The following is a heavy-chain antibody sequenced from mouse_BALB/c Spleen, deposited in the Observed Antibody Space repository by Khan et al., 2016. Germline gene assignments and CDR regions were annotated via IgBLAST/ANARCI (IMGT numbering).Heavy chain of an antibody. V-gene: IGHV5-6-4*01. J-gene: IGHJ4*01. CDR1: GFTFSSYT. Sequence: EVELVESGGGLVKPGGSLKLSCAASGFTFSSYTMSWVRQTPEKRLEWVATISSGGSYTYYPDSVKGRFTISRDNAKNTLYLQMSSLKSEDTAMYYCTRVESRRRLYAIDYWGQGTSVTVSS. CDR3: TRVESRRRLYAIDY. CDR2: ISSGGSYT. D-gene: IGHD2-12*01.